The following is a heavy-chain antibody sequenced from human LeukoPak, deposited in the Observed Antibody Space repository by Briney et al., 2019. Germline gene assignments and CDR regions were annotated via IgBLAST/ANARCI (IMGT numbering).Heavy chain of an antibody. CDR1: GGTISSHY. V-gene: IGHV4-59*11. D-gene: IGHD1-7*01. CDR3: ARADGGGLELRIAFDI. Sequence: SETLSLTCTVSGGTISSHYWSWIRQPPGKGLEWIGYIYYSGSTNYNPSLKSRVTISVDTSKNQFSLKLSSVTAADMAVYYCARADGGGLELRIAFDIWGQGTMVTVSS. J-gene: IGHJ3*02. CDR2: IYYSGST.